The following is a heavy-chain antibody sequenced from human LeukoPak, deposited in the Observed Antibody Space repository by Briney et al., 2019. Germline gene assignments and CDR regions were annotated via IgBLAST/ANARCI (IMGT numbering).Heavy chain of an antibody. CDR1: GFTFSSYE. Sequence: PGGSLRLSCAASGFTFSSYEMNWVRQAPGKGLEWVSYISSSGSTIYYADSVKGRFTISRDNAKNSLYLQMNSLRVEDTAVYYCARDGYDYGGDYYYGMDVWGQGTTVTVSS. D-gene: IGHD5-12*01. V-gene: IGHV3-48*03. CDR3: ARDGYDYGGDYYYGMDV. CDR2: ISSSGSTI. J-gene: IGHJ6*02.